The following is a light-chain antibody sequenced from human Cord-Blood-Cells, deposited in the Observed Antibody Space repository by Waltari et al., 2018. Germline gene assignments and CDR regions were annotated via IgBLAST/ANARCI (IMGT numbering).Light chain of an antibody. V-gene: IGKV3-15*01. J-gene: IGKJ4*01. CDR3: QQYNNSPPLT. CDR1: QSVRSN. CDR2: GAS. Sequence: EIVMRQSPATLSVSPGERATLSCRASQSVRSNLAWYQHKPGQAPRLLIYGASTRATGSPARFRGSGSGTEFTLTICSLHSEDFAVYYCQQYNNSPPLTFGGGTKVEIK.